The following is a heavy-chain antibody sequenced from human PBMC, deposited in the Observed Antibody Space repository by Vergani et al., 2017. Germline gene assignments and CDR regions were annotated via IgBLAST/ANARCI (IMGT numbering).Heavy chain of an antibody. D-gene: IGHD6-25*01. Sequence: QVQLQQWGAGLLKPSETLSLTCAVYGGSFSGYYWSWIRQPPGKGLEWIGEINHSGSTNYNPSLKSRVTISVDTSKNQFSLKLSSGTAADTAVYYCARGGRLSRNWYFDLWGRGTLVTVSS. CDR1: GGSFSGYY. J-gene: IGHJ2*01. V-gene: IGHV4-34*01. CDR3: ARGGRLSRNWYFDL. CDR2: INHSGST.